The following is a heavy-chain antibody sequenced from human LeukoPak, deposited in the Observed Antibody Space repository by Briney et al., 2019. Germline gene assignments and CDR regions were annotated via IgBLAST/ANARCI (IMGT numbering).Heavy chain of an antibody. CDR3: ARESVTPTAGWFNP. V-gene: IGHV3-21*01. Sequence: GGSLRLSCAASGFTFSSYSMNWLRQAPGKGLEWVSSISSSSSYIYYADSVKGRFTISRDNAKNSLYLQMNSLRAEDTAVYYCARESVTPTAGWFNPRGQGTLVTVSS. CDR2: ISSSSSYI. J-gene: IGHJ5*02. D-gene: IGHD4-17*01. CDR1: GFTFSSYS.